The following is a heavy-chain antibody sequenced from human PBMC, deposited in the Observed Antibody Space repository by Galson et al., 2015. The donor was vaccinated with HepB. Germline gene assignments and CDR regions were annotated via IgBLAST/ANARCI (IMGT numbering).Heavy chain of an antibody. V-gene: IGHV3-49*04. CDR3: TSENYDSSGYYPRYYYYYYGMDV. J-gene: IGHJ6*02. CDR2: IRSKAYGGTT. Sequence: SLRLSCAASGFTFGDYAMSWVRQAPGKGLEWVGFIRSKAYGGTTEYAASVKGRFTISRDDSKSIAYLQMNSLKTEDTAVYYCTSENYDSSGYYPRYYYYYYGMDVWGQGTTVTVSS. CDR1: GFTFGDYA. D-gene: IGHD3-22*01.